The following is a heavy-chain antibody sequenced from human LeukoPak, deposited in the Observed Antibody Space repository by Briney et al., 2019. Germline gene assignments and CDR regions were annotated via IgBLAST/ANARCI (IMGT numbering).Heavy chain of an antibody. D-gene: IGHD6-13*01. CDR1: GFTVSSNY. CDR2: IYSGGST. Sequence: GGSLRLSCAASGFTVSSNYMSWVRQAPGKGLEGVSFIYSGGSTYYADSVKGRFTISRDNSKNTLYLQMSSLRAEDTAVYYCARDRVYAFDIWGQGTMVTVSS. J-gene: IGHJ3*02. CDR3: ARDRVYAFDI. V-gene: IGHV3-53*01.